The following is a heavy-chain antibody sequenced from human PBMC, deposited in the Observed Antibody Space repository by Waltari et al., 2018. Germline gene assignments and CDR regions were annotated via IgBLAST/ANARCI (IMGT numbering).Heavy chain of an antibody. CDR2: IWYDGSNK. D-gene: IGHD4-17*01. Sequence: QVQLVESGGGVVQPGRSLRLSCAASGFTFRSYGMHWVRQAPGKGLEWVGVIWYDGSNKYYADSVKGRFTISRDNSKNTLYLQMNSLRAEDTAVYYCAKDLDGQALDYWGQGTLVTVSS. CDR1: GFTFRSYG. V-gene: IGHV3-33*06. J-gene: IGHJ4*02. CDR3: AKDLDGQALDY.